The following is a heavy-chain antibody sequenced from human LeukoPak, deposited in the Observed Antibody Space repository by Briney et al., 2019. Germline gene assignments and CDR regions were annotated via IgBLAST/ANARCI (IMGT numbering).Heavy chain of an antibody. J-gene: IGHJ6*02. CDR3: ARGRGAAGSYYYGMDV. V-gene: IGHV3-74*01. Sequence: GGSLRLSCAASGFTFSSYWMHWLRQAPGKTLVCFSRITSDESSTSYADSVKGRFTISRDNSKNTLYLQMNSLRAEDTAVYYCARGRGAAGSYYYGMDVWGQGTTVTVSS. CDR2: ITSDESST. D-gene: IGHD6-13*01. CDR1: GFTFSSYW.